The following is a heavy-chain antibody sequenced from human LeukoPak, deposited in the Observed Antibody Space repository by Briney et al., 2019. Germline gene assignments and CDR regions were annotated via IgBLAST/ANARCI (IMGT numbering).Heavy chain of an antibody. V-gene: IGHV3-23*01. CDR1: GFTFSSNA. D-gene: IGHD2-15*01. Sequence: QPGGSLRLSCSASGFTFSSNAMSWVRQAPGKGLEWVSAISGSGGSTYYADSVKGRFTISRDNSKNTLYLQMNSLRAEDTALYYCAKYLYSVSYYGMDVWGRGTTVTVSS. CDR3: AKYLYSVSYYGMDV. CDR2: ISGSGGST. J-gene: IGHJ6*02.